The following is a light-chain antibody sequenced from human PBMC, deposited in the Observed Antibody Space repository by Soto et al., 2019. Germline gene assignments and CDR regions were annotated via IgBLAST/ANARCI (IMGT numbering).Light chain of an antibody. CDR3: QQYVNSPLT. CDR1: QSVASS. CDR2: DAS. V-gene: IGKV3-20*01. J-gene: IGKJ4*01. Sequence: DILLMQSPGTLSLSPGERGTLSCRASQSVASSLAWYQQKPGQAPRLLIYDASNRATGIPDRFSGSGSGTDFTLTLSRLEPEDFAVYYCQQYVNSPLTFGGGTKVDIK.